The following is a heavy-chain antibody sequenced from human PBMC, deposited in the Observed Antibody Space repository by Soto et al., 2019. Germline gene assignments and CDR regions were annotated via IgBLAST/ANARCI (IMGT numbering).Heavy chain of an antibody. CDR3: AKFEGHPLEYWYLDF. V-gene: IGHV3-23*01. Sequence: EVQLLESGGGLVQPGGSLRLSCAASGFTFSAYAMGWVRQAPGKGLEWVSTIHGGGGATHYAGSVKGRFTISRDDSKNTLYAQMNSRRAEDMDVYYCAKFEGHPLEYWYLDFWGRGTLVTVSS. J-gene: IGHJ2*01. CDR2: IHGGGGAT. CDR1: GFTFSAYA. D-gene: IGHD1-1*01.